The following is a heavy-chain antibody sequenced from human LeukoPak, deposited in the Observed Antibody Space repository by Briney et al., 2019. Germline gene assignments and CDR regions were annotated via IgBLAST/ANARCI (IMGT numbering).Heavy chain of an antibody. CDR2: ISGSGGST. CDR3: ANPQPLGISIASDY. V-gene: IGHV3-23*01. J-gene: IGHJ4*02. D-gene: IGHD2-21*01. CDR1: GFTFSSYA. Sequence: PGGSLRLSCAASGFTFSSYAMSWVRQAPGKGLEWVSAISGSGGSTYYADSVKGRFTISRDNSKNTLYLQMNSLRAEDTAVYYCANPQPLGISIASDYWGQGTLVTVSS.